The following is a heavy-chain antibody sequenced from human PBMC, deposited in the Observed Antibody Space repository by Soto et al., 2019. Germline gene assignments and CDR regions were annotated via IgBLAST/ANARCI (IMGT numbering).Heavy chain of an antibody. CDR2: ISAYNGNT. D-gene: IGHD4-17*01. CDR1: GYTFTRYG. Sequence: GASVKVSCKASGYTFTRYGISWVRQAPGRGLEWMGWISAYNGNTNYAQKLQGRVTMTTDTSTSTAYMELRSLRSDDTAVYYCARVEVGDDYGDYGGGYYYYYYMDVWGKGTTVTVSS. CDR3: ARVEVGDDYGDYGGGYYYYYYMDV. V-gene: IGHV1-18*01. J-gene: IGHJ6*03.